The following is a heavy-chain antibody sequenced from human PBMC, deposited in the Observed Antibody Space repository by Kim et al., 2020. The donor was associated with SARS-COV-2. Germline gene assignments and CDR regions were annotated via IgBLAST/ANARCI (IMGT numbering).Heavy chain of an antibody. Sequence: SVKVSCKASGGTFSSYAISWVRQAPGQGLEWMGGIIPIFGTANYAQKFQGRVTITADESTSTAYMELSSLRSEDTAVYYCARVGYYYDSSGLTHWYFDLWGRGTLVTVSS. D-gene: IGHD3-22*01. V-gene: IGHV1-69*13. J-gene: IGHJ2*01. CDR1: GGTFSSYA. CDR3: ARVGYYYDSSGLTHWYFDL. CDR2: IIPIFGTA.